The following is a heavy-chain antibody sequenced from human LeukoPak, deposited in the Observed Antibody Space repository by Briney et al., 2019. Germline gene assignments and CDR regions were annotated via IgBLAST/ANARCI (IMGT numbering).Heavy chain of an antibody. CDR1: GCTFTSYY. D-gene: IGHD2-15*01. Sequence: ASVKVSCKASGCTFTSYYMHWVRQAPGQGLEWMGIINPSGGSTSYAQKFQGRVTMTRDTSTSTVYMELSSLRSEDTAVYYCARGGYCSGGSCYSGPFDPWGQGTLVTVSS. CDR2: INPSGGST. CDR3: ARGGYCSGGSCYSGPFDP. J-gene: IGHJ5*02. V-gene: IGHV1-46*01.